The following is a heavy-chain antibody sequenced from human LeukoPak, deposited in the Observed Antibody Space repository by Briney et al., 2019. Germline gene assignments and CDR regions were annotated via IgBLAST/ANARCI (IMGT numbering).Heavy chain of an antibody. J-gene: IGHJ4*02. D-gene: IGHD3-9*01. CDR3: AKGRKDFDTNLGPFDS. Sequence: KPSETLSLTCTVSGGSISNSYWSWIRQSPGKGLEWLGYVHDSGGNIYNPSFKSRVTILVDTSKNRFSLTLTSVTTADTAVYYCAKGRKDFDTNLGPFDSWGQGILVAVSS. V-gene: IGHV4-59*01. CDR1: GGSISNSY. CDR2: VHDSGGN.